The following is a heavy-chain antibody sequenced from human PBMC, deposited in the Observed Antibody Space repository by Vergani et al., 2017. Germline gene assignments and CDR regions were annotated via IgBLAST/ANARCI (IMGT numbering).Heavy chain of an antibody. V-gene: IGHV4-34*02. J-gene: IGHJ3*01. CDR2: INHSGDT. Sequence: QVQLQQWGAGLLKPSETLSLTCGVYGGSFSGYYGTWIRQTPEKGLEWIGEINHSGDTNYNPSLKSRLTISIDMSKNQFFLTLRSVTAADTAFYYCARDNKQLRPRAFDLWGQGTMVTVSS. D-gene: IGHD4-23*01. CDR3: ARDNKQLRPRAFDL. CDR1: GGSFSGYY.